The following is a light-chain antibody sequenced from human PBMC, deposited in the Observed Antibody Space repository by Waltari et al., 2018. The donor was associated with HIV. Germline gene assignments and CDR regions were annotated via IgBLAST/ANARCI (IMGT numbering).Light chain of an antibody. V-gene: IGLV1-47*01. CDR3: ATWDDRLSGVL. J-gene: IGLJ2*01. CDR2: RDN. Sequence: QSVLAQPTSASGTPGQRVTISCSGSSSNIGDNYVYWYQQIPGTTPKLPIYRDNQWPSGDPDRFSGAKSGTSASLAISGLRSEDEAIYCCATWDDRLSGVLFGGGTKLTVL. CDR1: SSNIGDNY.